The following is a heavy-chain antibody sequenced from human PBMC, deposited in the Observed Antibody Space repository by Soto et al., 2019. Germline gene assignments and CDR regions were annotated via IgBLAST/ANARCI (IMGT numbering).Heavy chain of an antibody. J-gene: IGHJ4*02. V-gene: IGHV4-31*03. Sequence: PSETLSLTCTVSGGSISSSSYYWGWIRHLPGKGLEWIGYIYDTESAYYNPSLKSRVSISMDTSENHFAMRLTSVTAADSAVYYCARASSSSSAADYWGQGLQVTVSS. D-gene: IGHD6-6*01. CDR1: GGSISSSSYY. CDR3: ARASSSSSAADY. CDR2: IYDTESA.